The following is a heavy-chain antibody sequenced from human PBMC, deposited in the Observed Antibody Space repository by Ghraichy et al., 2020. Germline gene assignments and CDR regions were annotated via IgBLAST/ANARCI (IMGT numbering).Heavy chain of an antibody. Sequence: ASVKVSCKASGYTFTGYYMHWVRQAPGQGLEWMGWINPNSGGTNYAQKFQGRVTMTRDTSISTAYMELSRLRSDDTAVYYCARDYHISSGWFPYGMDVWGQGTTVTVSS. CDR2: INPNSGGT. CDR1: GYTFTGYY. D-gene: IGHD6-19*01. J-gene: IGHJ6*02. V-gene: IGHV1-2*02. CDR3: ARDYHISSGWFPYGMDV.